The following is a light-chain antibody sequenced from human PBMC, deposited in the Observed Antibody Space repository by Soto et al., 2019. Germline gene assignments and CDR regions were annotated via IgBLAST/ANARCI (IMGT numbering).Light chain of an antibody. CDR2: GAS. Sequence: EIVLTQSPGTLSLSPGERATLSCRASQSVSSSYLAWYQQKPGQAPRLLIYGASSRATGIPDRFSGSGSGKDFTLTISRLEPEDFAVYYCHQYGSSPRTFGQGTKVEIK. CDR3: HQYGSSPRT. CDR1: QSVSSSY. J-gene: IGKJ1*01. V-gene: IGKV3-20*01.